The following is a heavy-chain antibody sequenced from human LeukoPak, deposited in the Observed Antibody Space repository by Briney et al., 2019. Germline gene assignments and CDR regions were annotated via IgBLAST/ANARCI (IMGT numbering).Heavy chain of an antibody. CDR3: ARDEGSGWYGYYFDY. CDR2: ISSTSIYI. J-gene: IGHJ4*02. Sequence: PGGSLRLSCAASGFTFSSYSMNWVRQAPGKGLEWVSSISSTSIYIYYADSVKGRFTISRDNAKSSLYLQMNSLRDEDTAVYYCARDEGSGWYGYYFDYWGQGTLVTVSS. V-gene: IGHV3-21*01. CDR1: GFTFSSYS. D-gene: IGHD6-19*01.